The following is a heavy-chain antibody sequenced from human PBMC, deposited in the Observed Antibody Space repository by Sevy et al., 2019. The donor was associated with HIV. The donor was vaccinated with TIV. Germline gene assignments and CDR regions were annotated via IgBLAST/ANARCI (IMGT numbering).Heavy chain of an antibody. Sequence: GESLKISCAASGFTFSSYWMSWVRQAPGKGLEWVANIKQDGSEKYYVDSVKGRFTISRDNAKNSLYLQMNSLRAEDTAVYYCARDIYDYVWGSYRPNYYYYGMDVWGQGTTVTVSS. J-gene: IGHJ6*02. D-gene: IGHD3-16*02. V-gene: IGHV3-7*01. CDR3: ARDIYDYVWGSYRPNYYYYGMDV. CDR1: GFTFSSYW. CDR2: IKQDGSEK.